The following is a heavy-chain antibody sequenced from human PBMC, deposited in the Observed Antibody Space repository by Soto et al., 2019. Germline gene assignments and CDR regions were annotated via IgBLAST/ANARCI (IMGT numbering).Heavy chain of an antibody. Sequence: GESLKISCKGSGYDFAGYWIGWVRQMPGRGLEWVGVIYPGDSQTRYSPSFQGQVTISADKSVRTVYLQWSSLQASDTAIYYCAREGAAAATPNWFDPWGQGTLVTVSS. CDR2: IYPGDSQT. D-gene: IGHD6-25*01. V-gene: IGHV5-51*01. CDR1: GYDFAGYW. CDR3: AREGAAAATPNWFDP. J-gene: IGHJ5*02.